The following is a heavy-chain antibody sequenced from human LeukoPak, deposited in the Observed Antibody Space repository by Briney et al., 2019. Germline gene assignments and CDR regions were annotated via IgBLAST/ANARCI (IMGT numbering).Heavy chain of an antibody. Sequence: TSETLSLTCTVSGGSISSYYWGWIRQPAGKGPEWIGRIYISGSTNYNPSLKSRVTMSIDTSKNQFSLKLTFVTAADTAVYYCAREVVDATPSRDYYYYMDVWGKGTTVTVSS. V-gene: IGHV4-4*07. D-gene: IGHD2-15*01. CDR1: GGSISSYY. J-gene: IGHJ6*03. CDR3: AREVVDATPSRDYYYYMDV. CDR2: IYISGST.